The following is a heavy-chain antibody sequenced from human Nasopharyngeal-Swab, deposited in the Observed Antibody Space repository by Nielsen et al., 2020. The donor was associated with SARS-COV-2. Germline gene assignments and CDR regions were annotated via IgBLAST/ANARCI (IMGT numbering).Heavy chain of an antibody. V-gene: IGHV3-30*18. J-gene: IGHJ6*03. CDR3: AKCSSTYCYTKYYMDV. CDR2: ISYDGSHK. Sequence: SLKISCAASGFAFSSYGMHWVRQAPGKGLECVAVISYDGSHKYYADSVKGRFTMSRGNSKDTLYLQMNSLRAEDTAVYYCAKCSSTYCYTKYYMDVWGKGTTVTVSS. CDR1: GFAFSSYG. D-gene: IGHD2-2*02.